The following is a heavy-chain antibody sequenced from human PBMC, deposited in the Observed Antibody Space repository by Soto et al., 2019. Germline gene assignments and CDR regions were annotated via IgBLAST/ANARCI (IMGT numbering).Heavy chain of an antibody. Sequence: QLQLVESGGGVVQPGTSLRLSCAASGFTFNNYAMHWVRQAPGKGQDWVAVISNDERQKYYADSVKGRFTISRDNSKNVLYLQMNSLRAEDTALYYCARELGAIFDVDCWGQGTLVTVSS. V-gene: IGHV3-30*04. CDR2: ISNDERQK. J-gene: IGHJ4*02. D-gene: IGHD3-3*01. CDR1: GFTFNNYA. CDR3: ARELGAIFDVDC.